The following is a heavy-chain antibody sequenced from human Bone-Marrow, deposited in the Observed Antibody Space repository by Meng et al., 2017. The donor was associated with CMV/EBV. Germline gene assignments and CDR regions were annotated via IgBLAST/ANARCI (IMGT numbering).Heavy chain of an antibody. J-gene: IGHJ4*02. D-gene: IGHD6-19*01. V-gene: IGHV1-2*02. CDR3: ARGILLAGKGAFDY. CDR1: GYTFHVYY. CDR2: INPNSGGT. Sequence: ASGYTFHVYYIPWMRQAPGQGFEWMGWINPNSGGTNYAQKFQGRVTMTRDTSINTAYMEVSRLKSDDTAVYYCARGILLAGKGAFDYWGQGSLVTVSS.